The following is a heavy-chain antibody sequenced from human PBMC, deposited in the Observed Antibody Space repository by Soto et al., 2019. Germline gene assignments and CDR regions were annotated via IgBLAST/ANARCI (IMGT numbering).Heavy chain of an antibody. CDR1: GGSISSSSYY. J-gene: IGHJ4*02. D-gene: IGHD3-9*01. V-gene: IGHV4-39*01. CDR3: ARPDILTGAFDY. CDR2: IYYSGST. Sequence: QLQLQESGPGLVKPSETLSLTCTVSGGSISSSSYYWGWIRQPPGKGLEWIGSIYYSGSTYYNPSLKSRVTISVDTSKNQFSLKLSSVTAADTAVYYCARPDILTGAFDYWGQGTLVTVSS.